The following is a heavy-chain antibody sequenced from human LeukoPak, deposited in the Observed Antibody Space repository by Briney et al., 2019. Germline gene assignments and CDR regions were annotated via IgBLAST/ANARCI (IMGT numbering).Heavy chain of an antibody. D-gene: IGHD6-13*01. CDR3: ARRRRQQPMFDP. J-gene: IGHJ5*02. CDR1: GGPISSYY. Sequence: SETLSLTCTVSGGPISSYYWSWIRQPPGKGLEWIGYIYYSGSTNYNPSLKSRVTISVDTSKNQFSLKLSSVTAADTAVYYRARRRRQQPMFDPWGQGTLVTVSS. V-gene: IGHV4-59*08. CDR2: IYYSGST.